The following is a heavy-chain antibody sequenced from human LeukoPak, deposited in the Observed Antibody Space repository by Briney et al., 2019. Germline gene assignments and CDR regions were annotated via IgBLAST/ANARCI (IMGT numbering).Heavy chain of an antibody. J-gene: IGHJ3*02. Sequence: SETLSLTCAVYGGSFSGYYWSWIRQPPGKGLEWIGEINHSGSTNYNPSIKSRVTISVDTSKNQFPLKLSSVTGADTAVYYCARYYYDSSGLDPYDAFDIWGQGTMVTVSS. CDR1: GGSFSGYY. CDR3: ARYYYDSSGLDPYDAFDI. V-gene: IGHV4-34*01. CDR2: INHSGST. D-gene: IGHD3-22*01.